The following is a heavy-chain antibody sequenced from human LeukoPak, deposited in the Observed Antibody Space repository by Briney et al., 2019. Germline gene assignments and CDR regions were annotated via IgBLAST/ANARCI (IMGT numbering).Heavy chain of an antibody. CDR3: AKITDCSSTSCSGVFDY. V-gene: IGHV3-30*18. J-gene: IGHJ4*02. CDR1: GFTFSSYG. D-gene: IGHD2-2*01. CDR2: ISYDGSNE. Sequence: GGSLRLSCAGSGFTFSSYGMHWARQAPGKGLEWVAVISYDGSNEDYADSVKGRFTISRDNSKTTLYLQMNSLRAEDTAVYYCAKITDCSSTSCSGVFDYWGQGTLVTVSS.